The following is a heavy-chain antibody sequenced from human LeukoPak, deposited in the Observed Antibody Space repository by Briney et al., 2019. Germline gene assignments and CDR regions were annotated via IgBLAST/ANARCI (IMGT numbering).Heavy chain of an antibody. V-gene: IGHV3-9*01. J-gene: IGHJ4*02. D-gene: IGHD1-1*01. CDR2: ITWNSDDM. Sequence: GGSLRLSCAASGFSFEAYGMYWVRQAPGKGLEWVSGITWNSDDMAYADSVKGRFTISRDNAKNCLYLQMSSLTVEDTALYYCTRVTSWRTGFDYWGQGTLVTVSS. CDR3: TRVTSWRTGFDY. CDR1: GFSFEAYG.